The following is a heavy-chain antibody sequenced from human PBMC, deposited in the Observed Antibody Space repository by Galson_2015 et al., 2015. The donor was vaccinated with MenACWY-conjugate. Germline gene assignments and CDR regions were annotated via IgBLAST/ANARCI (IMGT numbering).Heavy chain of an antibody. CDR3: ARHGPYSNGRYSGMDV. CDR2: ISGGSSHI. D-gene: IGHD4-11*01. V-gene: IGHV3-21*01. J-gene: IGHJ6*02. Sequence: SLRLSCAASGFTFNMYTMDWVRQAPGQGLEWVSSISGGSSHIEYADSVKGRRTISRDNAHNSLYLQMSSLRAEDTAVYYCARHGPYSNGRYSGMDVWGQGTTVTVSS. CDR1: GFTFNMYT.